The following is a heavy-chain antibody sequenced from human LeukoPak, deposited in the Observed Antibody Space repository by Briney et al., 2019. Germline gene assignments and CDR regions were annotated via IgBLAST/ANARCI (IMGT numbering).Heavy chain of an antibody. CDR3: ARVGHRDEDHFDY. J-gene: IGHJ4*02. CDR1: GFTFTSSA. Sequence: SVKVSCKASGFTFTSSAMQWVRQARGQRLEWIGWIVVGSGNTNYAQKFQERVTITRDMSTSTAYMELSSLRSDDTAVYYCARVGHRDEDHFDYWGQGTLVTVSS. CDR2: IVVGSGNT. V-gene: IGHV1-58*02. D-gene: IGHD5-24*01.